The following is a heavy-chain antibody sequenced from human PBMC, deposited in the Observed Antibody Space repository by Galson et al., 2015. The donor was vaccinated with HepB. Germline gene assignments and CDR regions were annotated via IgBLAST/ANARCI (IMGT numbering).Heavy chain of an antibody. D-gene: IGHD3-16*01. V-gene: IGHV3-23*01. CDR1: GFTFKNYA. Sequence: LRLSCAASGFTFKNYAMNWVSQAPGKGLEWVSGISGSGSLTYYADSVKGRFTISRDNAKNTQNLQMNSLRAEDTAVYYCAKSRGGVDSFDIWGQGTRVTVSS. CDR3: AKSRGGVDSFDI. J-gene: IGHJ3*02. CDR2: ISGSGSLT.